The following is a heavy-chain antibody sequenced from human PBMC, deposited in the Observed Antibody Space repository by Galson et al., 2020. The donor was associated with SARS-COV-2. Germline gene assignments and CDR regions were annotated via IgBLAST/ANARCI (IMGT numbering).Heavy chain of an antibody. D-gene: IGHD5-18*01. J-gene: IGHJ3*02. CDR3: ARTQVWAYSYGPGAFDI. CDR1: GFSLSTSGMC. Sequence: QTLSLTCTFSGFSLSTSGMCVSWIRQPPGKALEWLALIDWDDDKYYSTSLKTRLTISKDTSKNQVVLTMTNMDPVDTATYYCARTQVWAYSYGPGAFDIWGQGTMVTVSS. CDR2: IDWDDDK. V-gene: IGHV2-70*01.